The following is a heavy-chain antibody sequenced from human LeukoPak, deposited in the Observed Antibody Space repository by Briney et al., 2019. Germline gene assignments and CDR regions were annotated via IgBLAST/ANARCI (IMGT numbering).Heavy chain of an antibody. CDR3: ARDAPTYSGSYGRVY. V-gene: IGHV4-61*02. CDR1: GGSISSGSYY. CDR2: IYTSGST. J-gene: IGHJ4*02. Sequence: SQTLSLTCTVSGGSISSGSYYWSWIRQPARKGLEWIGRIYTSGSTNYNPSLKSRVTISVDTSKNQFSLKLSSVTAADTAVYYCARDAPTYSGSYGRVYWGQGTLVTVSS. D-gene: IGHD1-26*01.